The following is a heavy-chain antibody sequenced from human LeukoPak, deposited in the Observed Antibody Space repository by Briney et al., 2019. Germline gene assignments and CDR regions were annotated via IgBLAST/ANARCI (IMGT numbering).Heavy chain of an antibody. Sequence: KVSCKASGYTFTSYDINWVRQMPGKGLEWMGIIYPGDSDTTYSPSFQGQVTISADKSISTAYLHWSSLKASDTAMYYCAREITMVRGARFFDYWGQGTLVTVSS. D-gene: IGHD3-10*01. CDR1: GYTFTSYD. V-gene: IGHV5-51*01. J-gene: IGHJ4*02. CDR2: IYPGDSDT. CDR3: AREITMVRGARFFDY.